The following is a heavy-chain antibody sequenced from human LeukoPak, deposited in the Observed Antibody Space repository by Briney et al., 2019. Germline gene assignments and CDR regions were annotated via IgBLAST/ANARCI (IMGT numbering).Heavy chain of an antibody. D-gene: IGHD6-6*01. CDR1: GGSFSGYY. CDR3: ASSEYSRSSGSDY. V-gene: IGHV4-34*01. J-gene: IGHJ4*02. CDR2: INHSGST. Sequence: SETLSLTCAVYGGSFSGYYWSWIRQPPGKGLEWIGEINHSGSTNYNPSLKSRVTISLDTSKTQFSLKLSSVTAADTAIYYCASSEYSRSSGSDYWGQGTLVTVSS.